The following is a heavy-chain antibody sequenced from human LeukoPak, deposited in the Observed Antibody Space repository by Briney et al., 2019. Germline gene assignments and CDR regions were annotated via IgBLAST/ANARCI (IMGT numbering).Heavy chain of an antibody. J-gene: IGHJ6*03. CDR1: GFAFSNFA. D-gene: IGHD3-3*01. V-gene: IGHV3-23*01. CDR3: AKMEGQRLYDYCMDV. CDR2: MSGSGYYT. Sequence: GGSLRLSCAASGFAFSNFAMSWARQATGKGLEWVSAMSGSGYYTYYVESVKGRFTISRDNSKNTLYLHMNSLRADDTAVYYCAKMEGQRLYDYCMDVWGRGTTVTVSS.